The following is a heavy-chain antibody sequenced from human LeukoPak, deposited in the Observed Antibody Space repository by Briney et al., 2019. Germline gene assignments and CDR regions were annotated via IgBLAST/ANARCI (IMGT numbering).Heavy chain of an antibody. J-gene: IGHJ5*02. Sequence: SETLSLTCTVSGGSISSYYWSWIRQPPGKGLEWIGYIYYSGSTNYNPSLKSQVTISVDTSKNQFSLKLSSVTAADTAVYYCARATDRSFQGIWFDPWGQGTLVTVSS. D-gene: IGHD2/OR15-2a*01. V-gene: IGHV4-59*01. CDR1: GGSISSYY. CDR2: IYYSGST. CDR3: ARATDRSFQGIWFDP.